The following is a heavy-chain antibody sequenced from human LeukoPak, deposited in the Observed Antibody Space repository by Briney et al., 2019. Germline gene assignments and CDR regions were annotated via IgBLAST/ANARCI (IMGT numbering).Heavy chain of an antibody. Sequence: TSETLSLTCSVSGVSISVSGYYWGWIRQSPEKGLEWIANIYYSGTTYYSPSLESRVTISVETSKSQFSLRMTSVAAADTAVYYCARTHSSLDAFDVWGQGTMVIVSS. J-gene: IGHJ3*01. CDR3: ARTHSSLDAFDV. CDR1: GVSISVSGYY. D-gene: IGHD3-22*01. V-gene: IGHV4-39*01. CDR2: IYYSGTT.